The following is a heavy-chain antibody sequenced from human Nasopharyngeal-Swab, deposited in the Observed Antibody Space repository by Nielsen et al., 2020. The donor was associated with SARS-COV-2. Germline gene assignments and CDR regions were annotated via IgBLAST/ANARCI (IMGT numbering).Heavy chain of an antibody. V-gene: IGHV3-48*04. Sequence: GGSLRLSCAASGFTFSSYSMNWVRQAPGKGLEWVSYISSSSSTIYYADSVKGRFTISRDNAKNSLYLQMNSLRAEDTAVYYCAREPELRFLEWLTYYFDYWGQGTLVTVSS. CDR1: GFTFSSYS. J-gene: IGHJ4*02. CDR2: ISSSSSTI. D-gene: IGHD3-3*01. CDR3: AREPELRFLEWLTYYFDY.